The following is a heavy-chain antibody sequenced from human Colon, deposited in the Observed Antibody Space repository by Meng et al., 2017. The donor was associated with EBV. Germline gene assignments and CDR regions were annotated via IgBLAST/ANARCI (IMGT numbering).Heavy chain of an antibody. CDR3: ARGRIIEAAGTVWFAALSV. J-gene: IGHJ4*02. V-gene: IGHV4-34*01. Sequence: QVQLQQWGAGLLKPSXXXXLXXXVYXGSFSGIYWSWIRQPPGKGLEWIGEINHSGSSSYNPSLKSRVTISIDTSKNQVSLKLRSVTAADTAVYYCARGRIIEAAGTVWFAALSVWGQGTLVTVSS. CDR1: XGSFSGIY. D-gene: IGHD6-13*01. CDR2: INHSGSS.